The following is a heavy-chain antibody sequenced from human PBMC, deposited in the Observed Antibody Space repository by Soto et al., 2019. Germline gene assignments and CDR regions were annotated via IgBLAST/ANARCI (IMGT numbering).Heavy chain of an antibody. J-gene: IGHJ5*02. V-gene: IGHV3-21*01. CDR1: GFTFSSYS. CDR2: ISSSSSYI. Sequence: PGGSLRLSCAASGFTFSSYSMNWVRQAPGKGLEWVSSISSSSSYIYYADSVKGRFTISRDNAKNSLYLQMNSLRAEDTAVYYCASISDAPDFWSGYYYHWGKGTLVTVSS. D-gene: IGHD3-3*01. CDR3: ASISDAPDFWSGYYYH.